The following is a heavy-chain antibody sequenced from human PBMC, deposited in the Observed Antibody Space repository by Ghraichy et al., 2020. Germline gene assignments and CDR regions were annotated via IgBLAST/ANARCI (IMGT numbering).Heavy chain of an antibody. CDR3: VKAHCSSSGCYDFSSYTGFSDV. J-gene: IGHJ6*04. CDR2: ILYGGSNK. CDR1: GFSFSSYG. D-gene: IGHD2-2*01. V-gene: IGHV3-30*02. Sequence: GESLNISCVASGFSFSSYGMHWVRQAPGKGLEWVAFILYGGSNKQYANSVKGRFTISRDYSTNTLHLQMNSLRSEETAVYYCVKAHCSSSGCYDFSSYTGFSDVWGKGTTVTVSS.